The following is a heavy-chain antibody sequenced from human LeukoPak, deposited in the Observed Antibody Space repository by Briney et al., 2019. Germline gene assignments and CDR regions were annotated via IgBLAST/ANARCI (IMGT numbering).Heavy chain of an antibody. Sequence: GGSLRLSCAASGFTFSSYAMHWVRQAPGKGLEWVAVISYDGSNKYYADSVKGRFTISRDNSKNTLYLQMNSLRAEDTAVYYCARVRAYDSSGYNDAFDIWGQGTMVTVS. CDR3: ARVRAYDSSGYNDAFDI. CDR1: GFTFSSYA. V-gene: IGHV3-30*04. J-gene: IGHJ3*02. D-gene: IGHD3-22*01. CDR2: ISYDGSNK.